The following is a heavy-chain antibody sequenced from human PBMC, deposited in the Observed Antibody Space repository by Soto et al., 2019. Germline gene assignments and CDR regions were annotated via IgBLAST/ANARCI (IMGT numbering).Heavy chain of an antibody. J-gene: IGHJ6*03. D-gene: IGHD4-17*01. CDR1: GGSISSSSYY. V-gene: IGHV4-39*01. CDR2: IYYSEST. Sequence: SETLSLTCTVSGGSISSSSYYWGWIRQPPGKGLEWIGSIYYSESTYYNPSLKSRVTISVDKSKNQFSLKLSTVTAADTAVYYCARTTVTHYYYYMDVWGKGTTVTVSS. CDR3: ARTTVTHYYYYMDV.